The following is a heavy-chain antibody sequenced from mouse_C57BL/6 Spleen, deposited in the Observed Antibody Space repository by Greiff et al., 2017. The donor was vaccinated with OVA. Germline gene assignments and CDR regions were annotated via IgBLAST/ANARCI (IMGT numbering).Heavy chain of an antibody. CDR1: GYTFTSYW. V-gene: IGHV1-55*01. CDR2: IYPGSGST. CDR3: AREVYGSSLYYAMDY. Sequence: QVQLQQSGAELVKPGASVKMSCKASGYTFTSYWITWVKQRPGQGLEWIGDIYPGSGSTNYNEKFKSKATLTVDTSSSTAYMQLSSLTSEDSAVYYCAREVYGSSLYYAMDYWGQGTSVTVSS. J-gene: IGHJ4*01. D-gene: IGHD1-1*01.